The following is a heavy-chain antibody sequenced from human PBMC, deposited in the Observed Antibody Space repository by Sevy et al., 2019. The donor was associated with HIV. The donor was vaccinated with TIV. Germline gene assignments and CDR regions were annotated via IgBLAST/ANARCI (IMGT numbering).Heavy chain of an antibody. CDR3: AREMLTMVQGISGWFDP. Sequence: SETLSLTCTVSGDSVSSGSYYWSWIRQPPGKGLEWIGYIYYSGSTNYNPSLKSRVTISVDTSKNQFSLKLSSVTAADTAVYYCAREMLTMVQGISGWFDPWGQGTLVTVSS. CDR2: IYYSGST. V-gene: IGHV4-61*01. CDR1: GDSVSSGSYY. D-gene: IGHD3-10*01. J-gene: IGHJ5*02.